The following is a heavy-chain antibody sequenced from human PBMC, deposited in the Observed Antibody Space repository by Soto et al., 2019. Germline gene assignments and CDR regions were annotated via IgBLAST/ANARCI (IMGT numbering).Heavy chain of an antibody. V-gene: IGHV1-8*01. CDR1: GYTFTSYD. CDR2: MNPNSGNT. J-gene: IGHJ5*02. CDR3: ASKGRLSIATRTQNWFDP. D-gene: IGHD6-6*01. Sequence: ASVKVSCKASGYTFTSYDINWVRQATGQGLEWMGWMNPNSGNTGYAQKFQGRVTMTRNTSISTAYMELSSLRSEDTAVYYCASKGRLSIATRTQNWFDPRGQVTLVTVSS.